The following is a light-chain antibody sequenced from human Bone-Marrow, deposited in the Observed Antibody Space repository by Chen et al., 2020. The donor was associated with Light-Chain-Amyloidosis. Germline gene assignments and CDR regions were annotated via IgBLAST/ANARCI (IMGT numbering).Light chain of an antibody. J-gene: IGLJ2*01. CDR3: QSADSSGTYEVI. Sequence: SYELTQPPSVSVSPGQTARITCSGDDLPTKYAYWYQQKPGQAPVMVIDRDTERPSGISERFSGSSSGTTATLTNSGVQAEDEADYHCQSADSSGTYEVIFGGGTKLTVL. CDR1: DLPTKY. CDR2: RDT. V-gene: IGLV3-25*03.